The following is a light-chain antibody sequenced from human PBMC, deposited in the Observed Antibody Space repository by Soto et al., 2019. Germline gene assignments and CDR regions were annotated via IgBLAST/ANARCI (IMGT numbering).Light chain of an antibody. CDR3: QQCDSYPIT. CDR1: QSINNW. Sequence: DTEMTQSPSTVPASVGDTVSITCRASQSINNWLAWYQQKPGKAPKLLIYHASTLETGVPPRFRGSGSGTEFTLTISSLQADDFATYYCQQCDSYPITFGQGTRLEI. CDR2: HAS. V-gene: IGKV1-5*01. J-gene: IGKJ5*01.